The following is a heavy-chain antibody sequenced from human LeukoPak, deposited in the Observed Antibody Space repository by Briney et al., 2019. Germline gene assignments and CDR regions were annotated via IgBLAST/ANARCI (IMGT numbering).Heavy chain of an antibody. V-gene: IGHV1-18*01. D-gene: IGHD3-10*01. CDR1: GYTFTSYG. J-gene: IGHJ6*02. Sequence: ASVKVSCKASGYTFTSYGIGWVRQAPGQGLEWMGWISAYNGNTNYAQKLKGRVTMTTDTSTSTAYMELRSLRSDDTAVYYCARVGLVRYYNVYYYYGMDVWGQGTTVTVSS. CDR2: ISAYNGNT. CDR3: ARVGLVRYYNVYYYYGMDV.